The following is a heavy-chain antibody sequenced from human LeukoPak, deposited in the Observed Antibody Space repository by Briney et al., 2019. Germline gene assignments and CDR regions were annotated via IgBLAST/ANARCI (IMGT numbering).Heavy chain of an antibody. Sequence: AGSLRLSCAASGCTFSSYSMKWVRQAPRKRLEWVSSISSSRSYIYYADSVKGRFTIPRYNAKTSLYLQMNSLRAEHTAVYYCARLSNYGSGSSWFDPWGQGTLVTVSS. CDR1: GCTFSSYS. D-gene: IGHD3-10*01. V-gene: IGHV3-21*01. CDR2: ISSSRSYI. J-gene: IGHJ5*02. CDR3: ARLSNYGSGSSWFDP.